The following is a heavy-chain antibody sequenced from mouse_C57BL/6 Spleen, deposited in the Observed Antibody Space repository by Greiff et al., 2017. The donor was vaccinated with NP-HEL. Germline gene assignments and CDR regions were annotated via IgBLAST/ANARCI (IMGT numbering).Heavy chain of an antibody. CDR1: GYTFTSYW. V-gene: IGHV1-69*01. CDR3: ARTFRGAMDY. D-gene: IGHD3-2*02. Sequence: VQLQESGAELVMPGASVKLSCKASGYTFTSYWMHWVKQRPGQGLEWIGEIDPSDSYTNYNQKFKGKSTLTVDKSSSTAYMQLSSLTSEDSAVYYCARTFRGAMDYWGQGTSVTVSS. J-gene: IGHJ4*01. CDR2: IDPSDSYT.